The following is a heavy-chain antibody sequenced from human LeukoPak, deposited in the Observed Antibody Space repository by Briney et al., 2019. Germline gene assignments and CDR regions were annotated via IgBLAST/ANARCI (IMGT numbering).Heavy chain of an antibody. Sequence: GGSLRLSCAGSGFTFSSYSMSWVRQAPGKGLEWVSYISSSSSIIDYADSVKGRFPISRDKAKNSLYLQMNSLRAEDTAVYYCARARGYSYGYSDYWGQGTLVTVSS. V-gene: IGHV3-48*01. CDR1: GFTFSSYS. CDR2: ISSSSSII. D-gene: IGHD5-18*01. CDR3: ARARGYSYGYSDY. J-gene: IGHJ4*02.